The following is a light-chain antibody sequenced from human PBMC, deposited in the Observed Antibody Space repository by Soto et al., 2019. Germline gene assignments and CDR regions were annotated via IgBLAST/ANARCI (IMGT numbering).Light chain of an antibody. CDR3: QQYFSSPFT. CDR2: DAS. Sequence: EIVLTQSPATLSLSPGERATLSCRASQSVSSYLVWYQQKPGQAPRLLIYDASTRATGIPARFSGSGSGTDFTLTISSLEPEDFAVYYCQQYFSSPFTFGQGTKLEIK. CDR1: QSVSSY. J-gene: IGKJ2*01. V-gene: IGKV3-11*01.